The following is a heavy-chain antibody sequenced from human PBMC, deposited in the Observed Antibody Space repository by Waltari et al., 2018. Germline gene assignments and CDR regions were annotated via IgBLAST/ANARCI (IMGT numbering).Heavy chain of an antibody. CDR1: GFPVRGTS. D-gene: IGHD3-3*01. CDR2: LYSGGAT. J-gene: IGHJ6*02. CDR3: ARMSGYQLVYYGMDV. V-gene: IGHV3-66*02. Sequence: EVQLVQSGGGVVQPGGSLSLSCAASGFPVRGTSMTWVRQAPGKGLEWVSVLYSGGATYYEDSVKGRFTISRDNSKNILFLQMNNLRAADTAIYFCARMSGYQLVYYGMDVWGQGTTVTVSS.